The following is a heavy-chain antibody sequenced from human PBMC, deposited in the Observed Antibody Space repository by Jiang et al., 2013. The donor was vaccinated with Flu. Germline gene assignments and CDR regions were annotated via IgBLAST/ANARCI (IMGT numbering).Heavy chain of an antibody. V-gene: IGHV4-39*07. J-gene: IGHJ5*02. Sequence: LLKPSETLSLTCTVSGGSISSSSYYWGWIRQPPGKGLEWIGSIYYSGSTYYNPSLKSRVTISVDMSKNQFSLKLSSVTAADTAVYYCARPRRDCSSTSCYVWFDPWGQGTLVTVSS. CDR3: ARPRRDCSSTSCYVWFDP. CDR1: GGSISSSSYY. D-gene: IGHD2-2*01. CDR2: IYYSGST.